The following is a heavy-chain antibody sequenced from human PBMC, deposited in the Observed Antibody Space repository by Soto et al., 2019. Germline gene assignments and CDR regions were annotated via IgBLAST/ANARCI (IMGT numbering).Heavy chain of an antibody. J-gene: IGHJ6*03. D-gene: IGHD2-2*01. CDR2: ISGSGGST. CDR1: GFTFSSYA. CDR3: AKDKGIVVVPAARRRYYYYMDV. V-gene: IGHV3-23*01. Sequence: EVQLLESGGGLVQPGGYLRLSCAASGFTFSSYAMSWVRQAPGKGLEWVSAISGSGGSTYYADSVKGRFTISRDNSKNPRYLQMNGLRAADTAGYYCAKDKGIVVVPAARRRYYYYMDVWGKGTTVNVSS.